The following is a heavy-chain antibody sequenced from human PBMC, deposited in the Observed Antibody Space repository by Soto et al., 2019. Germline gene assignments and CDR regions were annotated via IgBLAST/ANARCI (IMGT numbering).Heavy chain of an antibody. CDR1: GFTFSSYG. D-gene: IGHD3-22*01. CDR2: ISYDGSNK. V-gene: IGHV3-30*18. Sequence: GGSLRLSCAASGFTFSSYGMHWVRQAPGKGLEWVAVISYDGSNKYYADSVKGRLTISRDNSKNTLYLQMNSLRAEDTAVYYCAKDRYYYDSSGYYLFDYWGQGTLVTVSS. J-gene: IGHJ4*02. CDR3: AKDRYYYDSSGYYLFDY.